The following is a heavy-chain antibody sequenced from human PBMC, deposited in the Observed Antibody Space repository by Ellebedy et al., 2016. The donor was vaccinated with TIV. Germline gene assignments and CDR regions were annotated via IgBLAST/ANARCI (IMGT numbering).Heavy chain of an antibody. V-gene: IGHV3-74*01. CDR1: GFTFSSYW. CDR3: ARESSCSGGSCYLEPFDY. J-gene: IGHJ4*02. CDR2: INSDGSST. Sequence: GGSLRLSCAASGFTFSSYWMHWVRQAPGKGLVWVSRINSDGSSTSYADSVKGRFTISRDNAKNTLYLQMNSLRAEDTAVYYCARESSCSGGSCYLEPFDYWGQGTLVTVSS. D-gene: IGHD2-15*01.